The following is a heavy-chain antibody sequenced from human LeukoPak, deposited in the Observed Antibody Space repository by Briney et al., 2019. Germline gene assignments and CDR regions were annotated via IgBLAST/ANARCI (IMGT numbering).Heavy chain of an antibody. J-gene: IGHJ4*02. D-gene: IGHD1-26*01. Sequence: PGGSLRLPCAASGFSFSYYGVHWVRQAPGKGLEWVALISYDGSDKYFADSVKGRFSISRDNSQKTLFLQMNSLISEDTAIYYCAKDMRPYSGDRSFLFDQWGQGTLVIVSS. CDR1: GFSFSYYG. CDR3: AKDMRPYSGDRSFLFDQ. CDR2: ISYDGSDK. V-gene: IGHV3-30*18.